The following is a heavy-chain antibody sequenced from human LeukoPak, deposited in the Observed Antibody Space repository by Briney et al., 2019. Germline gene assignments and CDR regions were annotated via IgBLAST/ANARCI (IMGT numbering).Heavy chain of an antibody. J-gene: IGHJ6*02. Sequence: GGYMRLSCAASGFTFSSYGMQWVRQAPGKWLERVAVISYDGSNKYYADSVKGRFTISRDNSKNTLYLQMNSLRAEDTAVYYCAKDQSITIFGVAPYGMDVWGQGTTVTVSS. CDR2: ISYDGSNK. V-gene: IGHV3-30*18. CDR1: GFTFSSYG. D-gene: IGHD3-3*01. CDR3: AKDQSITIFGVAPYGMDV.